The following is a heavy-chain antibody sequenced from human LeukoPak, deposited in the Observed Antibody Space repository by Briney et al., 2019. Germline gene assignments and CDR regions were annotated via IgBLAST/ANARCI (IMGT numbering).Heavy chain of an antibody. CDR1: GYTFTGYY. D-gene: IGHD5-18*01. CDR2: INPNSGGT. J-gene: IGHJ4*02. CDR3: ARSPDTAMIDY. V-gene: IGHV1-2*02. Sequence: ASVKVSFKASGYTFTGYYMHWVRQAPGQGLEWMGWINPNSGGTNYAQKFQGRVTMTRDTSISTAYMELSRLSSDDTAVYYCARSPDTAMIDYWGQGTLVTVSS.